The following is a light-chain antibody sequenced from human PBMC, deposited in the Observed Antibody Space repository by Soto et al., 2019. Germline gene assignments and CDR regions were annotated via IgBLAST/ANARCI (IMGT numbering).Light chain of an antibody. Sequence: QSVLTQPRSVSGSPGQSGTISCTGTSSDVGAYNYVSWYQQHPGKAPKVMIYDVNKRPSGVPDRFSGSKSDNTASLTISGLHAENESDYYCCAYAGSYSLVFGEGTKLTVL. CDR1: SSDVGAYNY. CDR3: CAYAGSYSLV. V-gene: IGLV2-11*01. J-gene: IGLJ2*01. CDR2: DVN.